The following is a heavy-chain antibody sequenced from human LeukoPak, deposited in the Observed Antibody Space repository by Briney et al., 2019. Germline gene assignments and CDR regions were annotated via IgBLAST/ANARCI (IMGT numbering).Heavy chain of an antibody. Sequence: GGSLRLSCAASGFALSNFAMTWVRQAPGKGLEWVSVISAKGGGRYYADSVKGRFTISRDNSKDTLYLQMDSLRAEDTAVYFCAKQAVGSSMWYSLHFDYWGQGTLVTVSA. D-gene: IGHD6-13*01. CDR2: ISAKGGGR. CDR3: AKQAVGSSMWYSLHFDY. CDR1: GFALSNFA. J-gene: IGHJ4*02. V-gene: IGHV3-23*01.